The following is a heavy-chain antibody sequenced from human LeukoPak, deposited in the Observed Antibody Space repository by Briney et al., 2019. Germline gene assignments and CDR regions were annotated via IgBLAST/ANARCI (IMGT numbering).Heavy chain of an antibody. D-gene: IGHD3-10*01. Sequence: GGSLRLSCAASGFTFSNYWMTWVRQSPGKGLEWVAIINQDGSGKYYVDSVKGRFTISRDNDKKSLYLQMSSLRAEDTAVYYCARGGHRQKEFWGQGTLVTVSS. CDR1: GFTFSNYW. V-gene: IGHV3-7*01. CDR2: INQDGSGK. CDR3: ARGGHRQKEF. J-gene: IGHJ4*02.